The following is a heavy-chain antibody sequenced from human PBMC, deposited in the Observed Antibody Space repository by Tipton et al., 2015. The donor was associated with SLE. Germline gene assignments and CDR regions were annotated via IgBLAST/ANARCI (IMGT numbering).Heavy chain of an antibody. CDR3: SKASSRYQEN. CDR1: GFTFSDYG. J-gene: IGHJ4*02. CDR2: TWNDGSNK. Sequence: SLRLSCAASGFTFSDYGMHWVRQAPGKGLEWVAVTWNDGSNKYYADSVKGRFTISRDTSKNTVYLQMNSLTAEDMALYYCSKASSRYQENWGQGTLLTVSS. D-gene: IGHD6-13*01. V-gene: IGHV3-33*06.